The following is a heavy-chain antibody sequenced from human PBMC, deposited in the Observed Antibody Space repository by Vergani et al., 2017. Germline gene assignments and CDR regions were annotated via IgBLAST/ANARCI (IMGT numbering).Heavy chain of an antibody. CDR3: VTVTKYYYGMDV. CDR2: IDPSDSYT. Sequence: EVQLVQSGAEVKKPGESLRISCKGSGYSFTSYWISWVRQMPGKGLEWMGRIDPSDSYTNYSPSFQGHVTISADKSISTAYLQWSSLKASDTAMYYCVTVTKYYYGMDVWGQGTTVTVSS. D-gene: IGHD4-17*01. J-gene: IGHJ6*02. CDR1: GYSFTSYW. V-gene: IGHV5-10-1*01.